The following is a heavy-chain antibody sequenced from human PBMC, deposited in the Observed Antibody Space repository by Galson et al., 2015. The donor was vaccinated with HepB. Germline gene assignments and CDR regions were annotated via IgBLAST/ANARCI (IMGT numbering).Heavy chain of an antibody. D-gene: IGHD5-24*01. CDR3: AKSRQEMVLGNWFDT. Sequence: QSGAEVKKPGESLKISCKGSGYSFTTYWVGWVRQMPGKGLEWMGIIYPGDSSTRYSPSFQGQVTISADKSISTAYLQWDSLKASDTAIYYCAKSRQEMVLGNWFDTWGQGTLVTVSS. CDR2: IYPGDSST. CDR1: GYSFTTYW. V-gene: IGHV5-51*03. J-gene: IGHJ5*02.